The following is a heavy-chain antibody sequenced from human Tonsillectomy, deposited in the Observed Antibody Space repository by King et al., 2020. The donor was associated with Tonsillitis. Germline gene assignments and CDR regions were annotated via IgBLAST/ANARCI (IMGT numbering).Heavy chain of an antibody. J-gene: IGHJ4*02. Sequence: QLQESGPGLVKPAETLSLTCTVSSGSISSYYWSWLRQPAGKGLEWIGRIYTSGSTNYSPSLKSRVIMSVDTSKNQFSLKLSSVTAADTAVYYCAISSYDSSGYYYFDYWGQGTLVTVSS. D-gene: IGHD3-22*01. CDR3: AISSYDSSGYYYFDY. V-gene: IGHV4-4*07. CDR1: SGSISSYY. CDR2: IYTSGST.